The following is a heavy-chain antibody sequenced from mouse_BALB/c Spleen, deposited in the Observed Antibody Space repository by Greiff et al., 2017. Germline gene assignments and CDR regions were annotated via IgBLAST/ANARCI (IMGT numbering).Heavy chain of an antibody. CDR2: IDPANGNT. J-gene: IGHJ4*01. V-gene: IGHV14-3*02. D-gene: IGHD6-5*01. Sequence: EVQLQQSGAELVKPGASVKLSCTASGFNIKDTYMHWVKQRPEQGLEWIGRIDPANGNTKYDPKFQGKATITADTSSNTAYLQLSSLTSEDTAVYYCAIPPYDYDVMDYWGQGTSVTVSS. CDR3: AIPPYDYDVMDY. CDR1: GFNIKDTY.